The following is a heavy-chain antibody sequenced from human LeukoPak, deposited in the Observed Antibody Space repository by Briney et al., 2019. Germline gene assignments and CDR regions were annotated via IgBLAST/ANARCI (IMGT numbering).Heavy chain of an antibody. CDR3: ALGGYSSSH. CDR2: IYWDDDK. V-gene: IGHV2-5*02. Sequence: SGHTLVNPTQTLTLTCTFSGFSLSTSGVGGGWIRQPPGKALEGRALIYWDDDKRYSPSLKSRLTITKDTSKNQVVLTMTNMDPVDTATYYCALGGYSSSHWGQGTMVTVSS. CDR1: GFSLSTSGVG. J-gene: IGHJ3*01. D-gene: IGHD6-6*01.